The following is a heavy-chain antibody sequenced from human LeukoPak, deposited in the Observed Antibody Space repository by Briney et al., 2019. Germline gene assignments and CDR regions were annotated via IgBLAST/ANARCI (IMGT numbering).Heavy chain of an antibody. D-gene: IGHD2-15*01. CDR3: ARGAVALNWFDP. V-gene: IGHV4-59*01. CDR2: IYYSGST. CDR1: GGSISSYY. Sequence: SETLSLTCTVSGGSISSYYWTWIRQPPGKGLEWIAYIYYSGSTNYNPSLKSRVTISVDKSKNQFSLKLRSLTAADTAVYYCARGAVALNWFDPWGQGTLVTVSS. J-gene: IGHJ5*02.